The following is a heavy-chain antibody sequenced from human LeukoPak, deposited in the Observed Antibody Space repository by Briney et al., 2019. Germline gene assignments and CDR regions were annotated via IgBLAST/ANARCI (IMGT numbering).Heavy chain of an antibody. D-gene: IGHD2-15*01. CDR1: GFSFSSYE. J-gene: IGHJ4*02. CDR2: IRSSGSAI. Sequence: GGSLRLSCAASGFSFSSYEMNWVRQAPGKGLEWVSYIRSSGSAIFYADSVKGRFTISRDNAKNSLFLQMNSLGAEDTAFYYCASKGGFDDWGQGTLVTVSS. V-gene: IGHV3-48*03. CDR3: ASKGGFDD.